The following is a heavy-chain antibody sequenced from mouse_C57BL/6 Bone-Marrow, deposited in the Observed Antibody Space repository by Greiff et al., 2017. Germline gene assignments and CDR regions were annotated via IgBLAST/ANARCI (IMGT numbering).Heavy chain of an antibody. D-gene: IGHD1-1*01. J-gene: IGHJ4*01. V-gene: IGHV1-18*01. Sequence: VHVKQSGPELVKPGASVKIPCKASGYTFTDYNMDWVKQSHGKSLEWIGDITPNNGGTIYNQKFKGKATLTVDKSSSTAYMGLRSLTSEDTAVYYCARFGYYGRGAMDYGGQGTSVTVSS. CDR1: GYTFTDYN. CDR2: ITPNNGGT. CDR3: ARFGYYGRGAMDY.